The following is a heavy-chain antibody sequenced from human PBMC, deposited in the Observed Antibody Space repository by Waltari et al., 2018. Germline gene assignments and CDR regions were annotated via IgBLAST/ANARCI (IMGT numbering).Heavy chain of an antibody. CDR1: GFTFSSYG. J-gene: IGHJ6*03. CDR2: LWYDGSNK. CDR3: ASAAMDYYYYYMDV. D-gene: IGHD5-18*01. V-gene: IGHV3-33*01. Sequence: QVQLVESGGGVVQPGRSLRLSCAASGFTFSSYGMHWVRQAPGKGLEWVAVLWYDGSNKYYADSVKGRFTISRDNSKNTLYLQMNSLRAEDTAVYYCASAAMDYYYYYMDVWGKGTTVTVSS.